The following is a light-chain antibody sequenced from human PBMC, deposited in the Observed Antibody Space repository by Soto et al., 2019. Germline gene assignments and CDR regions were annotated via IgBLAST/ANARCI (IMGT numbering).Light chain of an antibody. CDR2: GAS. CDR1: QNISRS. J-gene: IGKJ1*01. Sequence: QSPVTLSVSPGERATLSCRASQNISRSLAWYQQKPGQAPRLLIYGASSRATGIPDRFSGSGSGTDFTLTISRLEPEDFAVYYCQQYGSSPRTFGQGTKVDIK. CDR3: QQYGSSPRT. V-gene: IGKV3-20*01.